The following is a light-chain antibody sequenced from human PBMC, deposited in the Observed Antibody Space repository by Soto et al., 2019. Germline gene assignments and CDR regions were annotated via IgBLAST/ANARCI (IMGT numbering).Light chain of an antibody. Sequence: QSVLTQPASVSGSPGQSITISCTGTSSDVGGYNYVSWYQQHPGKAPELMIYDVSNRPSGVSNRFSGSKSDNTASLTISGLQAEDEADYYCSSYTSSRIVVFGGGTQLTVL. J-gene: IGLJ2*01. CDR3: SSYTSSRIVV. CDR2: DVS. V-gene: IGLV2-14*03. CDR1: SSDVGGYNY.